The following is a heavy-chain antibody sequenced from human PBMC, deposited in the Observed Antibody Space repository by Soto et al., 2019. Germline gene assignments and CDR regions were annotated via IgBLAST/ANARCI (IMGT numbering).Heavy chain of an antibody. CDR3: VRGDGDYYDGNGYLGRH. Sequence: PGGSLRLSCGASGFTFDDYGMSWVRQAPGKGLEWVSGINWNGGSTGYADSMEGRLTISRDNAKNTLYLQMNSLRAEDTAVYYCVRGDGDYYDGNGYLGRHWGQGTLVTVSS. V-gene: IGHV3-20*04. J-gene: IGHJ4*02. D-gene: IGHD3-22*01. CDR2: INWNGGST. CDR1: GFTFDDYG.